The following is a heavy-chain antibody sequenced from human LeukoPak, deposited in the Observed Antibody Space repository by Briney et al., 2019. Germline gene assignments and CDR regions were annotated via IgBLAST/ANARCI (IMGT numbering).Heavy chain of an antibody. V-gene: IGHV1-2*02. CDR1: GYTFTGYY. D-gene: IGHD6-13*01. CDR3: ARDLQLVQSLPSDY. J-gene: IGHJ4*02. CDR2: INPNSGGT. Sequence: ASVKVSCKASGYTFTGYYMHWVRQAPGQELEWMGWINPNSGGTNYAQKFQGRVTMTRDTSISTAYMELSRLRSDDTAVYYCARDLQLVQSLPSDYWGQGTLVTVSS.